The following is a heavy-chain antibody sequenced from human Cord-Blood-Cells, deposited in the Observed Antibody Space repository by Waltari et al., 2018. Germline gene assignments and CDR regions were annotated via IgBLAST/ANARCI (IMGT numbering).Heavy chain of an antibody. CDR3: ARGPRSKVGATDY. D-gene: IGHD1-26*01. V-gene: IGHV1-2*02. CDR2: SNPSNGGR. CDR1: GYTFTGYH. J-gene: IGHJ4*02. Sequence: QVQLVQSGAEVKKPGASVKVSCKASGYTFTGYHMHWVRQAPGQGLEWMGWSNPSNGGRNHAQKFQGRVTRTRDTPISTADMELSRLRSDDTAVYYCARGPRSKVGATDYWGQGTLVTVSS.